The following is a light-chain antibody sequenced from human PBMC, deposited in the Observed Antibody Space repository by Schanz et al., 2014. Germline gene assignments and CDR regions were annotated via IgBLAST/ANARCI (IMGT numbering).Light chain of an antibody. CDR2: DVS. V-gene: IGLV2-14*01. CDR1: SSDVGAYNF. Sequence: QSALTQPASVSGSPGQSITISCTGTSSDVGAYNFVSWYQQHPGKAPKLMIYDVSNRPSGVPDRFSGSKSGTSPSLAITGLQAEDEADYYCQSYDSSLSAWVFGGGTKLTVL. CDR3: QSYDSSLSAWV. J-gene: IGLJ3*02.